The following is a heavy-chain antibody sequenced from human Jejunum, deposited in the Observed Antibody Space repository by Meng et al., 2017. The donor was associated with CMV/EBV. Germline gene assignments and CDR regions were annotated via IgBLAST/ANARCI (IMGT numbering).Heavy chain of an antibody. D-gene: IGHD2-8*02. CDR2: TSSSGYSI. Sequence: GFTFSDYYMTWIRQAPGKGLEWISYTSSSGYSIYYADSVRGRFTIPRDNAKNMLYLQMNNLRPEDTALYYCVKDVLWDAPTPLDYWGHGTRVTVSS. CDR3: VKDVLWDAPTPLDY. J-gene: IGHJ4*03. CDR1: GFTFSDYY. V-gene: IGHV3-11*04.